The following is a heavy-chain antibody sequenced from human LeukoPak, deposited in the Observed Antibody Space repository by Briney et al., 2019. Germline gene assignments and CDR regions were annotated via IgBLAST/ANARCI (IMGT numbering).Heavy chain of an antibody. CDR2: ISYDGSNK. CDR3: AKGETWDY. V-gene: IGHV3-30-3*01. CDR1: GFTFSSYA. Sequence: GGSLRLSCAASGFTFSSYAMHWVRQAPGKGLEWVAVISYDGSNKYYADSVKGRFTISRDNSKNTLYLQMNSLRAEDTAVYYCAKGETWDYWGQGTLVTVSS. J-gene: IGHJ4*02.